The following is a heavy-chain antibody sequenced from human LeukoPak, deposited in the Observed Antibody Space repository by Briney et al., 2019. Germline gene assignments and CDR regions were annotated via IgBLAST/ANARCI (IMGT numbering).Heavy chain of an antibody. CDR1: GFTFSDYY. Sequence: PGGSLRLSCAASGFTFSDYYMTWIRQAPGKGLEWVSSISSSSSYIYYADSVKGRFTISRDNAKNSLYLQMNSLRAEDTAVYYCARVGVGSDAFDIWGQGTMVTVSS. V-gene: IGHV3-11*06. CDR3: ARVGVGSDAFDI. D-gene: IGHD1-26*01. J-gene: IGHJ3*02. CDR2: ISSSSSYI.